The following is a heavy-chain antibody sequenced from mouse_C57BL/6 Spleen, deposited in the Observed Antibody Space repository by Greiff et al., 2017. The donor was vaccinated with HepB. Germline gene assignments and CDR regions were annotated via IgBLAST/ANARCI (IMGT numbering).Heavy chain of an antibody. V-gene: IGHV1-80*01. CDR1: GYAFSSYW. CDR3: ARLRLRRNYAMDY. J-gene: IGHJ4*01. Sequence: QVQLQQSGAELVKPGASVKISCKASGYAFSSYWMNWVKQRPGKGLEWIGQIYPGDGDTNYNGKFKGKATLTADKSSSTAYMQLSSLTSEDSAVYFCARLRLRRNYAMDYWGQGTSVTVSS. D-gene: IGHD2-2*01. CDR2: IYPGDGDT.